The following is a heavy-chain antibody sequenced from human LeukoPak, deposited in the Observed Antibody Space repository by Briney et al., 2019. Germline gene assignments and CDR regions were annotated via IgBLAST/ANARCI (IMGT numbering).Heavy chain of an antibody. D-gene: IGHD3-9*01. V-gene: IGHV1-69*06. CDR1: GGTFSSYA. Sequence: SVKVSCKASGGTFSSYAISWVRQAPGQGLEWIGVIIPIFGTANYAQKFQGRVTITADKSTSTAYMELSSLRSEDTAVYYCARGATLRYFVSWGKGTTVTVSS. J-gene: IGHJ6*04. CDR3: ARGATLRYFVS. CDR2: IIPIFGTA.